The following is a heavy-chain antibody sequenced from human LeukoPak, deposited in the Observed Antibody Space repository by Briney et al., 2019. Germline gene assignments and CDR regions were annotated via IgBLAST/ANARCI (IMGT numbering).Heavy chain of an antibody. Sequence: ASVKVSCKASGYTFTSYYVHWVRQATGQGLEWMGVINPSGGTTRYAQKFQGGVTMTRDMSTSTVYMELSSLRSEDTAVYYCARPRDYVGPYFDHWGQGTLVIVSS. V-gene: IGHV1-46*01. CDR2: INPSGGTT. D-gene: IGHD4-23*01. CDR1: GYTFTSYY. J-gene: IGHJ4*02. CDR3: ARPRDYVGPYFDH.